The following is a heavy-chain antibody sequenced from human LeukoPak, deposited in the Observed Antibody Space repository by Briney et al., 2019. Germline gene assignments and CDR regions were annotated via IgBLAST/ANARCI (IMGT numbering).Heavy chain of an antibody. CDR3: TRVPAYGGSFSYFSVE. V-gene: IGHV3-15*01. CDR2: INNRREGRAV. J-gene: IGHJ4*02. CDR1: GFSFIHSW. D-gene: IGHD3-10*01. Sequence: PGGSLTLSCAASGFSFIHSWMTWVRQTAGKGLEYVGRINNRREGRAVEYAAPVTGTFSISRDDSKSTMYLQMTSLQREDTGVYYCTRVPAYGGSFSYFSVEWGQGALV.